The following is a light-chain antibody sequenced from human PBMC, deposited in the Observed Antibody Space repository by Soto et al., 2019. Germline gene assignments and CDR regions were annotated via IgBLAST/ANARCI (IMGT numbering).Light chain of an antibody. V-gene: IGKV3-20*01. CDR1: QSVSLNY. Sequence: EVVLTQSPGTLSLSPGERAILSCRASQSVSLNYLAWYQQKPGQTPRLPIYGASSRATGIPDRFSGSGSGTDFTLTIGRLEPEDFAVYYCQQYGSAPYSFGQGTKLEIK. CDR3: QQYGSAPYS. J-gene: IGKJ2*03. CDR2: GAS.